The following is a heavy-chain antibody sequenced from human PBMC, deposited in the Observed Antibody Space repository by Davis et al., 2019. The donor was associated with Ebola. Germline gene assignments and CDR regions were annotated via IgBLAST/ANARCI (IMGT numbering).Heavy chain of an antibody. Sequence: GESLKISCAASGFTFSDYYMNWVRQAPGKGLQWVAVIWDDGSNKYYADSVKGRFTISRDNSKNTLYLQMNSLRDEDTAVYYCARADYGSGSSYGMDVWGKGTAVTVSS. V-gene: IGHV3-33*08. CDR2: IWDDGSNK. CDR3: ARADYGSGSSYGMDV. J-gene: IGHJ6*04. CDR1: GFTFSDYY. D-gene: IGHD3-10*01.